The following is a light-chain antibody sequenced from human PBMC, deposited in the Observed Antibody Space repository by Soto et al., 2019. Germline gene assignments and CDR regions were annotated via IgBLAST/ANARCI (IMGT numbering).Light chain of an antibody. CDR3: QQCRNWPLT. CDR2: DAS. V-gene: IGKV3-15*01. J-gene: IGKJ4*01. Sequence: EIVMTQSPATLSVSPGEGATLSCKASQNVYNNLAWCQQRPGQPPRLLIYDASTRATGISARFSGSGYGTDFSLTISSLQSEDFAFYFCQQCRNWPLTFGGGTKVEIK. CDR1: QNVYNN.